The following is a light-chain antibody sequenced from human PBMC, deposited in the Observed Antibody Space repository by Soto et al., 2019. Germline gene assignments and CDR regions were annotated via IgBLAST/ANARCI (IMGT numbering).Light chain of an antibody. CDR3: CSYAGSIGV. CDR2: EGS. V-gene: IGLV2-23*01. CDR1: SSDVGSYNL. Sequence: QSALTQPASVSGSPGQSITISCTGASSDVGSYNLVSWYQQHPGKAPKLMIYEGSKRPSGVSNRFSGSKSGNTASLTISGLQAEDEADYYCCSYAGSIGVFGGGTKVTVL. J-gene: IGLJ3*02.